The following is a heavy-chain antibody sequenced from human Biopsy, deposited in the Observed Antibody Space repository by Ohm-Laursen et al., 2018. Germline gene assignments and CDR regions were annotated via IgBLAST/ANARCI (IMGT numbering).Heavy chain of an antibody. CDR2: ITDRSSRI. Sequence: SLRLSCAASGFTFSTYAMNWVRQAPGKGLEWVSSITDRSSRIYYADSVKGRFTIFRDNAKQSLYLQMNSLRDEDTAVYYCVGGGKDRPFDYWGQGILVTVSS. V-gene: IGHV3-21*01. D-gene: IGHD4-23*01. CDR3: VGGGKDRPFDY. CDR1: GFTFSTYA. J-gene: IGHJ4*02.